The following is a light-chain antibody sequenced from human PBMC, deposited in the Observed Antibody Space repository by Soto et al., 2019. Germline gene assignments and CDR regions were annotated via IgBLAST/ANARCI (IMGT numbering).Light chain of an antibody. Sequence: DIVLTQSPGTLSLSPGERATLSCRASQTVSSSCLAWYQKKHGQAPRLLIHGASNRASGIPDRFSGSGSGTDFTLTISRMEPEDSAVYYCHQYGIVPWTFGQGTKVDI. CDR2: GAS. CDR3: HQYGIVPWT. CDR1: QTVSSSC. J-gene: IGKJ1*01. V-gene: IGKV3-20*01.